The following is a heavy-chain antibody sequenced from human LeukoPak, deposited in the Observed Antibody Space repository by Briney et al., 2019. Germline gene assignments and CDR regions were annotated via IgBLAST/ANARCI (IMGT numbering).Heavy chain of an antibody. CDR1: GFTFSTYA. V-gene: IGHV3-23*01. D-gene: IGHD6-13*01. CDR3: AKGRSSSWLNWFDP. J-gene: IGHJ5*02. Sequence: PGGSLRLSCAASGFTFSTYAMTWVRQAPGKGLEWVSAISGSGGTTYYADSVKGRFTISRDNSKNTLYLQMNSLRDEDTAVYYCAKGRSSSWLNWFDPWGQGTLVTVSS. CDR2: ISGSGGTT.